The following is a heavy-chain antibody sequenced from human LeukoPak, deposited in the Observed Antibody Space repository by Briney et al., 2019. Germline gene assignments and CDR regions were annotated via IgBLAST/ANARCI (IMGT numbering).Heavy chain of an antibody. V-gene: IGHV3-30*02. Sequence: PGGSLRLSCAASGSTFTSYGMNWVRQAPGKGLAWVAFIRHDGTKKYYPDSVKGRFTISRDNSKNTLYLQMDSLRREDTAVYYCGSFIDYWGQGTLVTVSS. J-gene: IGHJ4*02. CDR3: GSFIDY. CDR2: IRHDGTKK. CDR1: GSTFTSYG.